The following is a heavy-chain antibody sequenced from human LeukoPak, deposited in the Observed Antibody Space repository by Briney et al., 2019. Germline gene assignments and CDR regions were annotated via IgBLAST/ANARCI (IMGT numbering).Heavy chain of an antibody. CDR3: AKAPSSSSFDWYFDL. J-gene: IGHJ2*01. Sequence: GGSLRLSWAASGFTFSAYTMSWVRKAPGKGLDWVSVISGSGGSTNYADSVKGRFTISRDNSKNTLYLQMNSLRAEDTAVYYCAKAPSSSSFDWYFDLWGRGTLVTVSS. CDR2: ISGSGGST. D-gene: IGHD6-6*01. CDR1: GFTFSAYT. V-gene: IGHV3-23*01.